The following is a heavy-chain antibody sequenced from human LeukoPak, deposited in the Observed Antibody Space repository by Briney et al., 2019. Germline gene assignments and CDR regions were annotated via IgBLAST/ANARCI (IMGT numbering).Heavy chain of an antibody. CDR2: ITRENWI. J-gene: IGHJ4*02. D-gene: IGHD3-22*01. CDR1: GFSVSEYY. Sequence: PGGSLRLSCAASGFSVSEYYVTWVRQAPGKRLEWISYITRENWIYYSDSVKGRFTISRDHAKNSVYLEMNSLRADDTAVYYCARGLHLDSSGSLYYWGQGTLVTVSS. CDR3: ARGLHLDSSGSLYY. V-gene: IGHV3-11*01.